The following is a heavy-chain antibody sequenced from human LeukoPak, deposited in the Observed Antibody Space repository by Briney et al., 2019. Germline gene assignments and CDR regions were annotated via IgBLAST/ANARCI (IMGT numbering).Heavy chain of an antibody. Sequence: PGGSLRLSCAASGFTFSSYAMSWVRQAPGKGLEWVSSISGSGGSTFYADSVKGRFTISRDNSKNTLYLQMNSLRAEDTALYYCAKAVKPYYDNAGFNWFDPWGQGTLVTVSS. CDR1: GFTFSSYA. D-gene: IGHD3-22*01. CDR2: ISGSGGST. J-gene: IGHJ5*02. CDR3: AKAVKPYYDNAGFNWFDP. V-gene: IGHV3-23*01.